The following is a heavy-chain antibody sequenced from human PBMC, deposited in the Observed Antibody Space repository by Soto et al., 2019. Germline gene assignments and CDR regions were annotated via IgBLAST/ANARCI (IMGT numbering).Heavy chain of an antibody. CDR2: ISSSSSTI. J-gene: IGHJ6*02. Sequence: GGSLRLSCAASGFNFSSYSMNWIRQAPGKGLEWVSYISSSSSTIYYADSVKGRFTISRDNAKNSLYLQMNSLRDEDTAVYYCARDLTTPHYYGMDVWGQGTTVTVSS. D-gene: IGHD4-17*01. V-gene: IGHV3-48*02. CDR3: ARDLTTPHYYGMDV. CDR1: GFNFSSYS.